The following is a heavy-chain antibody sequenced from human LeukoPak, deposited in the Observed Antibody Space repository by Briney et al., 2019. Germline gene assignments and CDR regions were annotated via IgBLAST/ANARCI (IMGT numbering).Heavy chain of an antibody. V-gene: IGHV4-4*02. J-gene: IGHJ4*02. CDR2: MYHGGTT. Sequence: PSQTLSLTCTVSGGSISSNNWWNWVRQPPGKGLEWIGEMYHGGTTNYNPSLKSRVTVSVDKSKNQFSLKVTSVTAADTAVYYCARRYGSGGTCYPFDYWGQGTQVTVSS. CDR1: GGSISSNNW. D-gene: IGHD2-15*01. CDR3: ARRYGSGGTCYPFDY.